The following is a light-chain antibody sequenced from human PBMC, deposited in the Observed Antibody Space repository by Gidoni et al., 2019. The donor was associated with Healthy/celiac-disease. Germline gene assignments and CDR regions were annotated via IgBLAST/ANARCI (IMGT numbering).Light chain of an antibody. V-gene: IGKV1-NL1*01. Sequence: DIQMNQSPSSLSASVGDRVTINCRASQGISNSLAWYQQKPGKAPKLLLYAASRLESGVPSRFSGSGSGTDYTLTISSLQPEDFATYYCQQYYSTPRTFGQGTKVEIK. J-gene: IGKJ1*01. CDR2: AAS. CDR3: QQYYSTPRT. CDR1: QGISNS.